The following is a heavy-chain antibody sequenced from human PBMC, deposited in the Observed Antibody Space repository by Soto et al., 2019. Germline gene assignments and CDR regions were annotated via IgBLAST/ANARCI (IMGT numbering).Heavy chain of an antibody. V-gene: IGHV1-18*01. CDR2: ISTHNGNT. J-gene: IGHJ4*02. Sequence: GASVKVSCKASGYTFIRYGISWVRQAPGQGLEWMGWISTHNGNTYYAQNFQGRVTMTSDTPTSTAYMELRSLRSDDTAFYYCVRDEISSAGLDYWGQGTLVTVSS. CDR3: VRDEISSAGLDY. CDR1: GYTFIRYG.